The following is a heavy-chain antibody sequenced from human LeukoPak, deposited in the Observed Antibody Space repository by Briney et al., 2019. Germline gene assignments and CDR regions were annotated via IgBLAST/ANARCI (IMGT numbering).Heavy chain of an antibody. CDR2: IIPLFRTA. J-gene: IGHJ3*02. CDR3: ATNYEILSGYPKNYYFHI. Sequence: SVKVSCKAAGGTFSSYAISWVRQAPGQGPEWMGGIIPLFRTANYAQKFQGRVTITADRSTNTAFMELSSLRSEDTAMYYCATNYEILSGYPKNYYFHIWGQGTMVTVSS. D-gene: IGHD3-9*01. V-gene: IGHV1-69*06. CDR1: GGTFSSYA.